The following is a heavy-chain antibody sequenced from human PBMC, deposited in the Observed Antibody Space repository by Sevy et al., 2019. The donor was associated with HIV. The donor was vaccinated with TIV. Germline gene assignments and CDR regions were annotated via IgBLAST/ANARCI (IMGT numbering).Heavy chain of an antibody. J-gene: IGHJ6*03. CDR1: GYTFTSYG. D-gene: IGHD3-3*01. CDR2: ISAYNGNT. Sequence: ASVKVSCKASGYTFTSYGISWVRQAPGQGLEWMGWISAYNGNTNYAQKLQGRVTMTTDTSTSTAYMELRSLRSDDTAVYYCASTRFLEWLLDDYYYXMDXWXKGTTVTVSS. CDR3: ASTRFLEWLLDDYYYXMDX. V-gene: IGHV1-18*04.